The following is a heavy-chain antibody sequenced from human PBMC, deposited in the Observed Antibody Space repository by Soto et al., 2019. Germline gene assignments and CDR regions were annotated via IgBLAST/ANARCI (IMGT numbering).Heavy chain of an antibody. J-gene: IGHJ4*02. V-gene: IGHV6-1*01. CDR2: TYYRSKWYN. Sequence: SQTLSLTCAISGDSVSSNSAAWTWIRQSPSRGLEWLGRTYYRSKWYNDYAVSVKSRITINPDTSKNQFSLQLNSVTPEDTAVYYCARGLEYNWNDSGYWGQGPPVTVSS. CDR3: ARGLEYNWNDSGY. D-gene: IGHD1-20*01. CDR1: GDSVSSNSAA.